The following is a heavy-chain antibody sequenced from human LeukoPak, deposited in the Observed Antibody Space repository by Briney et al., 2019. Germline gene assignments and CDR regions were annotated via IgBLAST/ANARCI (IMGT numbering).Heavy chain of an antibody. J-gene: IGHJ5*02. CDR1: GYSFTSYW. CDR2: IYPGDSDT. D-gene: IGHD3-9*01. V-gene: IGHV5-51*01. CDR3: ARATPYYDILTGYYPGWFDP. Sequence: GESLKISCKGSGYSFTSYWIGWVRQMPGKGLEWMGIIYPGDSDTRYSPSFQGQVTISADKSISTAYLQWISLKASDTAMYYCARATPYYDILTGYYPGWFDPWGQGTLVTVSS.